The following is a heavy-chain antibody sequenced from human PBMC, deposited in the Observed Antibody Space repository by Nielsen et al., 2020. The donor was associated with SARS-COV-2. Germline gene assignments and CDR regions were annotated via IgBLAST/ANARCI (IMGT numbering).Heavy chain of an antibody. V-gene: IGHV3-9*01. D-gene: IGHD6-19*01. Sequence: SLKISCATSGFTFDDYAMHWVRQAPGKGLEWVSGISWNSGSMNYADSVKGRFTISRDNAKNSLYLQMNSLIAEDTALYYCAKDMAGTEVYYYYGMDVWGQGTTVAVSS. CDR2: ISWNSGSM. CDR1: GFTFDDYA. J-gene: IGHJ6*02. CDR3: AKDMAGTEVYYYYGMDV.